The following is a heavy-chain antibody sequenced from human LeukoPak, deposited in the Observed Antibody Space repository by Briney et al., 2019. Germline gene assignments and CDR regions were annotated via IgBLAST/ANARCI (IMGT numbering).Heavy chain of an antibody. J-gene: IGHJ6*03. CDR1: GYTFTSYD. CDR3: ARGRHSYGSYYMDV. D-gene: IGHD5-18*01. Sequence: GASVKVSCKASGYTFTSYDINWVRQATGQGLEWMGWMNPNSGNAGYAQKFQGRVTMTRNTSISTAYMELSSLRSEDTAVYYCARGRHSYGSYYMDVWGKGTTVTISS. V-gene: IGHV1-8*01. CDR2: MNPNSGNA.